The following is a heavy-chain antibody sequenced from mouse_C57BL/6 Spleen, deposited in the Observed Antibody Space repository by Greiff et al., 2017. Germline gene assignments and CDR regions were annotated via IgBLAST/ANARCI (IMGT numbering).Heavy chain of an antibody. CDR3: AREVPIKAMDY. CDR2: ISGGGSYT. CDR1: GFTFSSYA. J-gene: IGHJ4*01. Sequence: EVKLVESGGGLVKPGGSLKLSCAASGFTFSSYAMSWVRQTPEKRLEWVATISGGGSYTYYPDNVKGRFTISRDNAKNNLYLQMSHLKSEDTAMYYCAREVPIKAMDYWGQGTSVTVSS. V-gene: IGHV5-4*01. D-gene: IGHD2-14*01.